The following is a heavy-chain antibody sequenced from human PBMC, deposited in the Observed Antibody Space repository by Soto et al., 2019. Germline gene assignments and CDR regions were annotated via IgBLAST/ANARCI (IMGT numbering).Heavy chain of an antibody. CDR2: ISGSGGST. V-gene: IGHV3-23*01. CDR3: AKEFDYGGNKFDAFDI. J-gene: IGHJ3*02. CDR1: GFTFSSYA. D-gene: IGHD4-17*01. Sequence: EVQLLESGGGLVQPGGSLRLSCAASGFTFSSYAMSWVRQAPGKGLEWVSAISGSGGSTYYADSVKGRFTISRDNSKNTLYLKMNSLRAEDTAVYYCAKEFDYGGNKFDAFDIWGQGTMVTVSS.